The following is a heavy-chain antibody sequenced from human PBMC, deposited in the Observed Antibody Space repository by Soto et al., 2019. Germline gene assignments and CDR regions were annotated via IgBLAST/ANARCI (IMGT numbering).Heavy chain of an antibody. J-gene: IGHJ5*02. CDR3: ARDPKTSGGQNWAFNYFDT. D-gene: IGHD7-27*01. V-gene: IGHV3-30-3*01. CDR2: ISYAGTNK. CDR1: GFSFSISP. Sequence: QVQLVESGGGVVQPGRSLRLSCAASGFSFSISPMHWVRQAPGKGPEWVALISYAGTNKFYADSVKGRFTISRDNSKSTVYLQVDSLRPEDAAVYYCARDPKTSGGQNWAFNYFDTWGQGTLVTVSS.